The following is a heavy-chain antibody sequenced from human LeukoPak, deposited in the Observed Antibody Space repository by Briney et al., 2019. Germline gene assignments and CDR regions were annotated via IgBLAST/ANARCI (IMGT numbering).Heavy chain of an antibody. CDR1: GFTFSAYN. D-gene: IGHD3-10*01. V-gene: IGHV3-21*01. CDR2: ISSSGTSI. Sequence: GGSLRLSCAASGFTFSAYNMNWVRQAPGKGLEWVSSISSSGTSIYYAESSKGRFTISRDNAKNSLYLQMNSLRAEDTAVYYCARHTGPYYSSGSYGLDVWGQGTTVIVSS. CDR3: ARHTGPYYSSGSYGLDV. J-gene: IGHJ6*02.